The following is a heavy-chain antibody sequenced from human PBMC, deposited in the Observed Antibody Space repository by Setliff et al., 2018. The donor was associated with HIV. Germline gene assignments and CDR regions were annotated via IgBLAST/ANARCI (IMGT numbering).Heavy chain of an antibody. V-gene: IGHV4-38-2*02. D-gene: IGHD6-19*01. Sequence: SETLSLTCDVSGFSISSRYYWGWIRQSPGKGLEWIGEIQHSGSTNYNPSFNSRVTMSVDTSKNQFSLRLTSVTAADTAMYHCARDRSSGWSKDWFDTWGQGILVTVSS. CDR3: ARDRSSGWSKDWFDT. CDR1: GFSISSRYY. J-gene: IGHJ5*02. CDR2: IQHSGST.